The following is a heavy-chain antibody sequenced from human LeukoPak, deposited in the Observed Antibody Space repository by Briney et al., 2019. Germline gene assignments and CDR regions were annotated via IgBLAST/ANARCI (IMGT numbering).Heavy chain of an antibody. CDR2: IIPIFGTA. Sequence: SVKVSCKSSGDTFSSYAVSWVRQAPGRGLEWMGRIIPIFGTADYAQNFQGRVTITTDESTTTAYMELTSLRSEDTAVYYCARALFPEGDYYDTSYPFDYWGQGTLVTVSS. CDR1: GDTFSSYA. J-gene: IGHJ4*02. V-gene: IGHV1-69*05. D-gene: IGHD3-22*01. CDR3: ARALFPEGDYYDTSYPFDY.